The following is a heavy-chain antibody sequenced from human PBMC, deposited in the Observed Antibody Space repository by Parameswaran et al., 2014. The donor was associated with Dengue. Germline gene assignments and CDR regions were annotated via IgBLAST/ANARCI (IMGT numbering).Heavy chain of an antibody. CDR2: ISWNSGSI. D-gene: IGHD6-13*01. CDR3: AKDRSLKQQLAQWDYFDY. J-gene: IGHJ4*02. V-gene: IGHV3-9*01. Sequence: MPGVRQAPGKGLEWVSGISWNSGSIGYADSVKGRFTISRDNAKNSLYLQMNSLRAEDTALYYCAKDRSLKQQLAQWDYFDYWGQGTLVPSPQ.